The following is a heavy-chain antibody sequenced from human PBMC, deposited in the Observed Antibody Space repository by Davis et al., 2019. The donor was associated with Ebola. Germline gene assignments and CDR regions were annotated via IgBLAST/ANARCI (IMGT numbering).Heavy chain of an antibody. Sequence: GSLRLSCAASGFTFRSYAMSWVRQAPGKGLEWVAVISYDGSNKYYADSVKGRFTISRDNSKNTLYLQMNSLRAEDTAVYYCAPIDDYGDYWGQGTLVTVSS. J-gene: IGHJ4*02. CDR1: GFTFRSYA. CDR2: ISYDGSNK. CDR3: APIDDYGDY. V-gene: IGHV3-30*03.